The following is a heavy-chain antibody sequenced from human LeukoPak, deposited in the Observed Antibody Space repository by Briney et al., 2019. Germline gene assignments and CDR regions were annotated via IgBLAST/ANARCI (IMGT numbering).Heavy chain of an antibody. Sequence: GAPVKVSCKASGYTFTSYDINWVRQATGQGLEWMGWMNPNSGNTGYAQKFQGRVTMTRNTSISTAYMELSSLRSEDTAVYYCARLLDYDFWSGYVYYYGMDVWGQGTTVTVSS. CDR2: MNPNSGNT. CDR3: ARLLDYDFWSGYVYYYGMDV. J-gene: IGHJ6*02. D-gene: IGHD3-3*01. V-gene: IGHV1-8*01. CDR1: GYTFTSYD.